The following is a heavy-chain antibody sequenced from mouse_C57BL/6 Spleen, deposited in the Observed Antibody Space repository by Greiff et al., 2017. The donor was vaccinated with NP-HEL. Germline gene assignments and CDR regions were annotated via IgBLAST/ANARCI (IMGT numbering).Heavy chain of an antibody. CDR2: IRNKANGYTT. J-gene: IGHJ2*01. V-gene: IGHV7-3*01. Sequence: EVKLVESGGGLVQPGGSLSLSCAASGFTFTDYYMSWVRQPPGKALEWLGFIRNKANGYTTEYSASVKGRFTISRDNSQSILYLQMNALRAEDSATYYCARYRGLPYYFDYWGQGTTLTVSS. CDR1: GFTFTDYY. D-gene: IGHD2-2*01. CDR3: ARYRGLPYYFDY.